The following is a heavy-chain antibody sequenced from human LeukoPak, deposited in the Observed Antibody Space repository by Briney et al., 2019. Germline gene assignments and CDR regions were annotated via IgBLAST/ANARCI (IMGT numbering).Heavy chain of an antibody. Sequence: PGGSLRLSCAASGFTFSSYWMSWARQAPGKGLEWVANIKQDGSEKYYVDSVKGRFTISRDNAKNSLYLQMNSLRAEDTAVYYCARDRPDSSGWKFDYWGQGTLVTVSS. D-gene: IGHD6-19*01. CDR2: IKQDGSEK. CDR3: ARDRPDSSGWKFDY. CDR1: GFTFSSYW. J-gene: IGHJ4*02. V-gene: IGHV3-7*01.